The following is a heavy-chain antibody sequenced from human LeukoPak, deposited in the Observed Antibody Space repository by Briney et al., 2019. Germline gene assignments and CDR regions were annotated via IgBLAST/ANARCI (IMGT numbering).Heavy chain of an antibody. J-gene: IGHJ4*02. CDR2: IIPIFGTA. V-gene: IGHV1-69*05. D-gene: IGHD1-26*01. CDR1: GGTFSRYA. Sequence: GASVKVSCKASGGTFSRYAISWVRQAPGQGLEWMGGIIPIFGTANYAQKFQGRVTITTDESTSTAYMELSSLRSEDTAVYYCARSIAGATSDFDYWGQGTLVTVSS. CDR3: ARSIAGATSDFDY.